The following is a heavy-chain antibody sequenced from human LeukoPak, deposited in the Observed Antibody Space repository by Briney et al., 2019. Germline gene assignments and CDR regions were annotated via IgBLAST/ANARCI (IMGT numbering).Heavy chain of an antibody. Sequence: SETLSLTCTVSRGSISNYYWSWIRQRPGQGLEWIGYIYNSGSTNYNPSLKSRVTISVDTSKNQFSLKLSSVTAADTAVYYCARMTPGYYIQYCGQGTLVTVSS. J-gene: IGHJ4*02. CDR2: IYNSGST. D-gene: IGHD2-15*01. CDR3: ARMTPGYYIQY. CDR1: RGSISNYY. V-gene: IGHV4-59*01.